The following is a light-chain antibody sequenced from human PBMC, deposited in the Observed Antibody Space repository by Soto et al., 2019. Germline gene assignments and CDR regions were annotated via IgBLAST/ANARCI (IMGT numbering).Light chain of an antibody. CDR3: QQRSTWLYT. V-gene: IGKV3-11*02. Sequence: EILLAQSPATLSLSPGERATLSCKASQDVSIFLAWYQQKPGQATRLLIHDASNRATGVPARFSGSGSGSDFTPTITSLEPEDFAVYYCQQRSTWLYTFGQGTKLEV. CDR1: QDVSIF. CDR2: DAS. J-gene: IGKJ2*01.